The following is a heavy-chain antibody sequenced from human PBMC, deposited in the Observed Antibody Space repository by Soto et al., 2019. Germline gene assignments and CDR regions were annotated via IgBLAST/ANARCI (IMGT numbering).Heavy chain of an antibody. CDR3: AKSRVGSTTGTLDY. CDR2: ISGSGGST. D-gene: IGHD1-1*01. CDR1: GFTFSSYA. V-gene: IGHV3-23*01. J-gene: IGHJ4*02. Sequence: PGGSLRLSCAASGFTFSSYAMSWVRQAPGKGLEWVSAISGSGGSTYYADSVKGRFTISRDNSKNTLYLQMNSLRAEDTAVYYCAKSRVGSTTGTLDYWGQGTLVTVSS.